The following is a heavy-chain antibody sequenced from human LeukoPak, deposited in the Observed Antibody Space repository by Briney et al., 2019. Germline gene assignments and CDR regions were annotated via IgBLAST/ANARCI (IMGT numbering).Heavy chain of an antibody. V-gene: IGHV4-34*01. CDR1: AGSLSGYY. Sequence: SQTLSLTCAVYAGSLSGYYWSWIRQPPGKGLEWTGEINHSGSTNYNPSLKSRVTISVDTSKNQFSLKLSSVTAADTAVYYCARVDTMVRGAISQGFQHWGQGTLVTVSS. J-gene: IGHJ1*01. D-gene: IGHD3-10*01. CDR3: ARVDTMVRGAISQGFQH. CDR2: INHSGST.